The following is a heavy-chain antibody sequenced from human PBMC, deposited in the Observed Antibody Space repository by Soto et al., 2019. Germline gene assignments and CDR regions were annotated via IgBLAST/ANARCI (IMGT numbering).Heavy chain of an antibody. V-gene: IGHV3-33*01. CDR1: GFTFSSYG. J-gene: IGHJ2*01. CDR2: IWYDGSNK. CDR3: ARDLYCSSTSCIINAIAAAGIGVFDL. Sequence: QVQLVESGGGVVQPGRSLRLSCAASGFTFSSYGMHWVRQAPGKGLEWVAVIWYDGSNKYYADSVKGRFTISRDNSKNTLYLQMNSLRAEDTAVYYCARDLYCSSTSCIINAIAAAGIGVFDLWGRGTLVTVSS. D-gene: IGHD2-2*01.